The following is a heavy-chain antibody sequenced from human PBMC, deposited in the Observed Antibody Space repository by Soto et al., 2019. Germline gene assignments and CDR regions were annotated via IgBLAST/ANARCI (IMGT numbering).Heavy chain of an antibody. J-gene: IGHJ4*02. D-gene: IGHD4-4*01. Sequence: GGSLRLSCAASGFTFSSYAMSWVRQGPGQGLEWVSGISGSGGSTFYADSVKGRFTISRDNSKNTLYLQMNSLSAEDTAVYYCAKDYDSRFDYWGQGTLVTVSS. CDR3: AKDYDSRFDY. V-gene: IGHV3-23*01. CDR2: ISGSGGST. CDR1: GFTFSSYA.